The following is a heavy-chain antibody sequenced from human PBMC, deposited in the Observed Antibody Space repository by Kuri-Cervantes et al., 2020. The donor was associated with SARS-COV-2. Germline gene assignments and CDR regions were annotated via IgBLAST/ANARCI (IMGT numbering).Heavy chain of an antibody. V-gene: IGHV4-34*01. D-gene: IGHD2-15*01. CDR3: ARVGYCSGGSCYSVDY. CDR1: GGSFRGYY. Sequence: SETLSLTCVVYGGSFRGYYWSWIRQPPGKGLEWIGEINHGGSTNYNPSLKGRVTISLDTSKNQFSLNLSSVTAADTAVYFCARVGYCSGGSCYSVDYWGQGTLVTVSS. J-gene: IGHJ4*02. CDR2: INHGGST.